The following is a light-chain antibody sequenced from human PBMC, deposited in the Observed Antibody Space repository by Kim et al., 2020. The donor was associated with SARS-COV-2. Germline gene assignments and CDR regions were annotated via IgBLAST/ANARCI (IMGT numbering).Light chain of an antibody. Sequence: LTQPHSVSESPGKTVTISCTRSSGSIGDNYVQWYQQRPGGVPTTVIYEDDQRPSGVPDRFSGSIDSSSNSASLTISGLQTEDEADYYCQSYNRSIVVFGGGTQLTVL. V-gene: IGLV6-57*03. J-gene: IGLJ2*01. CDR3: QSYNRSIVV. CDR2: EDD. CDR1: SGSIGDNY.